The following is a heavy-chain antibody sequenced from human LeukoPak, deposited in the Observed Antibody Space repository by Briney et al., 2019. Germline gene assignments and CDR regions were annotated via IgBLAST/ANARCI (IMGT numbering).Heavy chain of an antibody. V-gene: IGHV3-74*01. Sequence: GGSLRLSCAASGFTFSSYWMHWVRQAPGKGLVWVSRINTDGSSTSYADSVKGRFTISRDNAKNTLYLQMNSLRAEDTAVYYCARQYYYGSGSYLFDYWGQGTLVTVSS. CDR1: GFTFSSYW. CDR2: INTDGSST. J-gene: IGHJ4*02. CDR3: ARQYYYGSGSYLFDY. D-gene: IGHD3-10*01.